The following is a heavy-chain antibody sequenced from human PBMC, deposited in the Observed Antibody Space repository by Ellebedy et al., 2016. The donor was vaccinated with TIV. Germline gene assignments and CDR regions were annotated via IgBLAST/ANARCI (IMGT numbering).Heavy chain of an antibody. CDR3: ARDRSGWNY. CDR2: ISSSSSYT. CDR1: GFTFSDYY. D-gene: IGHD6-19*01. J-gene: IGHJ4*02. V-gene: IGHV3-11*05. Sequence: GESLKISXAASGFTFSDYYMSWIRQAPGKGLEWVSYISSSSSYTNYADSVKGRFTISRDNAKNSLYLQRNSLRAEDTAVYYCARDRSGWNYWGQGTLVTVSS.